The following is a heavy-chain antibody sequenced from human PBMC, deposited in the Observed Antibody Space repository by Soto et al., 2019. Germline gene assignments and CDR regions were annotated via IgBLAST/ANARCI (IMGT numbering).Heavy chain of an antibody. Sequence: SETRSRTCTVSGGSITYYSWVWSGQPAGKGLEWIGRIFSSGSTNYNPSLKGRITMSLDTSKNQFSLKLNSATATDTAVYFCVRDQGVVVTADNWFDPWGQGILVTVSS. CDR2: IFSSGST. CDR1: GGSITYYS. D-gene: IGHD2-21*02. V-gene: IGHV4-4*07. J-gene: IGHJ5*02. CDR3: VRDQGVVVTADNWFDP.